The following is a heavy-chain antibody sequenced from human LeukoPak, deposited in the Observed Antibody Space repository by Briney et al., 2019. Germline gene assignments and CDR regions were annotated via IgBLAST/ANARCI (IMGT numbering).Heavy chain of an antibody. D-gene: IGHD1-14*01. CDR2: LNQDGSEK. J-gene: IGHJ6*03. CDR3: AKLTLCYYYYMDV. V-gene: IGHV3-7*01. Sequence: PGGSLRLSCAASGLTFSSYWMSWVRQAPGKGLEWVANLNQDGSEKHYVDSAKGRFTISRDNAKNSLYLQMNSLRGEDTAVYYCAKLTLCYYYYMDVWGKGTTVTVSS. CDR1: GLTFSSYW.